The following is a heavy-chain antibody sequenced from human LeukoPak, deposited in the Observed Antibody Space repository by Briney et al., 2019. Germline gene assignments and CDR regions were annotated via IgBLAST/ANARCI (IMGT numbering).Heavy chain of an antibody. CDR1: GFTFSSYG. Sequence: GGSLRLSCAASGFTFSSYGMSWVRQAPGKGLEWVSAISGSGGSTYYADSVKGRFTISRDNAKNLLYLQMNSLRAEDTAVYYCARDGIVDWSFDYWGPGTLVTVSS. CDR2: ISGSGGST. CDR3: ARDGIVDWSFDY. D-gene: IGHD3/OR15-3a*01. V-gene: IGHV3-23*01. J-gene: IGHJ4*02.